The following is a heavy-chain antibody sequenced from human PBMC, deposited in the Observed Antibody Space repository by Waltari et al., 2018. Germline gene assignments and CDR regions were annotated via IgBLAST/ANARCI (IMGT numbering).Heavy chain of an antibody. D-gene: IGHD3-16*02. CDR1: GGSIYSGRSF. CDR2: FFTQGNGIT. Sequence: QVQLQESGPGLVKPSETLSLTCSVPGGSIYSGRSFWTWIRQPAEKKLEWIGHFFTQGNGITNYNPSLRSRVTISLDTSRNLFSLNLNSVTAADTAVYYCHFGHLSWGDDNWGRGIQVTVSS. CDR3: HFGHLSWGDDN. V-gene: IGHV4-61*09. J-gene: IGHJ4*02.